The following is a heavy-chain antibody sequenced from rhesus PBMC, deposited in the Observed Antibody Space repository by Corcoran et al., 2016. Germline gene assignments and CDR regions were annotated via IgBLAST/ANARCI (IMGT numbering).Heavy chain of an antibody. D-gene: IGHD1-44*02. Sequence: QVQLQESGPGLVKPSETLSLTCTVSGGSISDSYYWSWIRQPPGKGLEWMGRIYGSGGSTNYNPSLKSRVTISRDTSKNQFSLKLSSVTAADTAVYYCARDSERVGYFDYWGQGVLVTVSS. CDR1: GGSISDSYY. V-gene: IGHV4-160*01. CDR3: ARDSERVGYFDY. CDR2: IYGSGGST. J-gene: IGHJ4*01.